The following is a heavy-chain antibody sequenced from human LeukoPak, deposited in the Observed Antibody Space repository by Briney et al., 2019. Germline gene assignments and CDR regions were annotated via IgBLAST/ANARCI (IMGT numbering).Heavy chain of an antibody. D-gene: IGHD4-23*01. J-gene: IGHJ4*02. V-gene: IGHV1-18*01. CDR2: ISAYNGNT. CDR1: GYTFTNYG. Sequence: ASVKVSCKASGYTFTNYGISWVRQAPGQGREWMGWISAYNGNTNYAQKLQGRVTMRTDTSTSTAYIELKSLRSDDTAVYYCARGVGTRIETVVTLLHDYWGQGTLVTVSS. CDR3: ARGVGTRIETVVTLLHDY.